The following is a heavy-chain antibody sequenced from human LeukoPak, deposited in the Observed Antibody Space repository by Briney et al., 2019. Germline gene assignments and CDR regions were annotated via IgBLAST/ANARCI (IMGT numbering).Heavy chain of an antibody. D-gene: IGHD3-22*01. Sequence: GGSLRLSCAVSGIALSNYGMSWVRQAPGKGLEWVAGISGSAGGTYYADSVKGRFTISRDNAKNTLYLQLNNLRAEDTAVYFCAKRGVVIRVILVGFYKEAYYFDSWGQGALVTVSS. CDR2: ISGSAGGT. J-gene: IGHJ4*02. V-gene: IGHV3-23*01. CDR1: GIALSNYG. CDR3: AKRGVVIRVILVGFYKEAYYFDS.